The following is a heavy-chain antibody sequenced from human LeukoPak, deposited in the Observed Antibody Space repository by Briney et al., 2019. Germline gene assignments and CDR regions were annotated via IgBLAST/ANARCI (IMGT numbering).Heavy chain of an antibody. CDR3: ARPTDYYDSSGYRY. D-gene: IGHD3-22*01. CDR2: INCSRSTI. J-gene: IGHJ4*02. V-gene: IGHV3-11*01. Sequence: PGESLRLSCAASGFTFSDYYISWIRQAPGKGLEWVSYINCSRSTIYYADSVKGRFTISRDNAKNSLYLQMNSLRAEDTAVYYCARPTDYYDSSGYRYWGQGTLVTVSS. CDR1: GFTFSDYY.